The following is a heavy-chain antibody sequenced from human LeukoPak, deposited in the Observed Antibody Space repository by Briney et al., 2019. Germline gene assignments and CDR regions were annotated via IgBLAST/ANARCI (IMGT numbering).Heavy chain of an antibody. CDR3: AGMQYSSSWAAFDY. V-gene: IGHV3-66*01. CDR1: GFNVNVAY. CDR2: INSVGSA. J-gene: IGHJ4*02. D-gene: IGHD6-13*01. Sequence: PGGSLRLSCEASGFNVNVAYLSWVRQAPGKGLEWVSLINSVGSAYYADSVKGRFTISRDMSKNILYVQMNSLTTEDTAVYYCAGMQYSSSWAAFDYWGQGTLVIVSS.